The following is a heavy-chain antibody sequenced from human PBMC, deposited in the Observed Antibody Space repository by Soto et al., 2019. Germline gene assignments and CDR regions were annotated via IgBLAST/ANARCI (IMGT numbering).Heavy chain of an antibody. CDR1: GGFGKYY. D-gene: IGHD2-15*01. J-gene: IGHJ3*02. CDR2: IRKIGST. CDR3: ARQRSCSADNYFSFLYAFDM. V-gene: IGHV4-39*01. Sequence: SQTLSLTCTVSGGFGKYYWGRFRQPPGKGLEWIVGIRKIGSTYYSPSVKSRLNLSADMSKNQLSLRLRCVAAADTAVYACARQRSCSADNYFSFLYAFDMWGQGTMVT.